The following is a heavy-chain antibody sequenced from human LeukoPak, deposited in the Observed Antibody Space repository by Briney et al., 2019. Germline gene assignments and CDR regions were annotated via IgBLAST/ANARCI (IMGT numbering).Heavy chain of an antibody. CDR1: GFTFSSYS. V-gene: IGHV3-21*01. D-gene: IGHD5-18*01. J-gene: IGHJ6*02. CDR3: ARDFGSPGYSYGYDYYYGMDV. CDR2: ISSSSSYI. Sequence: GGSLRLSCAASGFTFSSYSMNWVRQAPGKGLEWVSSISSSSSYIYYADSVKGRFTISRDNAKNSLYLQMNSLRAEDTAVYYCARDFGSPGYSYGYDYYYGMDVWGQGTTITVSS.